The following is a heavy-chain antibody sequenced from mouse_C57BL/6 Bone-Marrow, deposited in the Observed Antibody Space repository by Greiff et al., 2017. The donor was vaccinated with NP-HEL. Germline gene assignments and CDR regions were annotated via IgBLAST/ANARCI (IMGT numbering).Heavy chain of an antibody. CDR3: ARGDYGSSRFGYAMDY. CDR2: IYPGDGDT. D-gene: IGHD1-1*01. V-gene: IGHV1-80*01. J-gene: IGHJ4*01. Sequence: QVQLKESGAELVKPGASVKISCKASGYAFSSYWMNWVKERPGKGLEWIGQIYPGDGDTKYNGKFKGKATLTADKSSSTAYMQVSSLTSEDSAVYFCARGDYGSSRFGYAMDYWGQGTSDTVSS. CDR1: GYAFSSYW.